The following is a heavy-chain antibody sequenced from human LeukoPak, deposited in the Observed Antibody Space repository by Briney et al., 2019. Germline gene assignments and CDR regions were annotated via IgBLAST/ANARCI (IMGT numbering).Heavy chain of an antibody. CDR1: GFTFDDYA. CDR2: ISWNSGSI. D-gene: IGHD3-10*01. Sequence: GRSLRLSCAASGFTFDDYAMHWVRHAPGKCLEWVSGISWNSGSIGYADSVKGRFTISRDNAKNSLYLQMNSLRAEDTAVYYCARDRGWFGESNFDYWGQGTLVTVSS. J-gene: IGHJ4*02. CDR3: ARDRGWFGESNFDY. V-gene: IGHV3-9*01.